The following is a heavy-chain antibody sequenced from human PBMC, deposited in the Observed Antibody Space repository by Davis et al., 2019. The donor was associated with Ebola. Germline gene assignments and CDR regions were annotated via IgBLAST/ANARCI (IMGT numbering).Heavy chain of an antibody. D-gene: IGHD6-25*01. CDR3: AHRRLSESSGFDY. J-gene: IGHJ4*02. Sequence: SGPTLVKPTQSLTLTCTFSGFSFTTRGVAVGWIRQPPGKALEWLALIYWNGDERYSPGLKSRVSITQDTSKNQVVLTMTNMDPVDTATYYCAHRRLSESSGFDYWGQGALVTVSS. CDR2: IYWNGDE. V-gene: IGHV2-5*01. CDR1: GFSFTTRGVA.